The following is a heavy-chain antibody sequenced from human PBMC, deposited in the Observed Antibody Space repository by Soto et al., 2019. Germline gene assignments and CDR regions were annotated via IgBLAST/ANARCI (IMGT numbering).Heavy chain of an antibody. D-gene: IGHD6-13*01. CDR3: ARLIAAATPHLNFDY. J-gene: IGHJ4*02. V-gene: IGHV1-69*13. CDR2: IIPIFGTA. CDR1: GGTFSSYA. Sequence: SVKVSCKASGGTFSSYAISWVRQAPGQGLEWMGGIIPIFGTANYAQKFQGRVTITADESTSTAYMELSSLRSEDTAVYYCARLIAAATPHLNFDYWGQGTLVTVSS.